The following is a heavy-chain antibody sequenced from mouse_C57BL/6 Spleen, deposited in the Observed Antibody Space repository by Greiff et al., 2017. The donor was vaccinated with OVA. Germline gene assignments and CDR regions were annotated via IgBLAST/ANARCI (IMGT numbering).Heavy chain of an antibody. CDR1: GYAFSSYW. J-gene: IGHJ4*01. Sequence: QVQLQQSGAELVKPGASVKISCKASGYAFSSYWMNWVKQRPGQGLEWIGQIYPGDGDTNYNGKFKGKATLTADKSSSTAYMQLSSLTSEDSAVYFCARSGSSDAMDYWGQGTSVTVSS. CDR3: ARSGSSDAMDY. D-gene: IGHD1-1*01. CDR2: IYPGDGDT. V-gene: IGHV1-80*01.